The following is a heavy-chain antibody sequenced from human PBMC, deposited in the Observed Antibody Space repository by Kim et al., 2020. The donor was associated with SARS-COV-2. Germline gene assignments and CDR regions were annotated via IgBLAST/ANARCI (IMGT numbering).Heavy chain of an antibody. V-gene: IGHV4-34*01. CDR1: GGSFSGYY. CDR2: INHSGST. Sequence: SETLSLTCAVYGGSFSGYYWSWIRQPPGKGLEWIGEINHSGSTNYNPSLKTRLTIPVDTPNNHSPLQLSSVTAADTAAHYCPTVGYSSSRYGAHHWFDP. CDR3: PTVGYSSSRYGAHHWFDP. D-gene: IGHD6-13*01. J-gene: IGHJ5*02.